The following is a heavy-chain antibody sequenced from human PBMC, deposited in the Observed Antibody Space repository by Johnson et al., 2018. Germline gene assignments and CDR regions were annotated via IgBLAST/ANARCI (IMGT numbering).Heavy chain of an antibody. J-gene: IGHJ6*02. CDR1: GFTFDDYA. D-gene: IGHD3-16*01. Sequence: EVQLVESGGGLVQPGRSLRLSCAASGFTFDDYAMHWVRQAPGKGLEWVSGISWNSGSIGYADSVKGRFTISRDNAKNSLYLQMNSLRAEDTALYYCAKDIPGPRLVGEETPYGMDVWGQGTTVTVSS. CDR3: AKDIPGPRLVGEETPYGMDV. CDR2: ISWNSGSI. V-gene: IGHV3-9*01.